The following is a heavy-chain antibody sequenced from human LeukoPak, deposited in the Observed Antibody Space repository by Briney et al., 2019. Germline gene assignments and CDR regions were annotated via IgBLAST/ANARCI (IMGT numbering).Heavy chain of an antibody. V-gene: IGHV5-51*01. CDR3: ARQLVVGYSSSCFDY. D-gene: IGHD6-13*01. Sequence: GESLKISCKGSGYSFTSYWIGWVRQMPGKGLEWMGIIYPADSNTRYSPSFQGQVTISADKSISTAYLQWSSLKASDTAMYYCARQLVVGYSSSCFDYWGQGTLVTVSS. J-gene: IGHJ4*02. CDR2: IYPADSNT. CDR1: GYSFTSYW.